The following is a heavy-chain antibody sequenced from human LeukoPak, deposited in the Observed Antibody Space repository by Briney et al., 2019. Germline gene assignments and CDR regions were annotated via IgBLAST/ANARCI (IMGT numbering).Heavy chain of an antibody. V-gene: IGHV1-58*02. CDR3: AADDLSTGF. J-gene: IGHJ4*02. CDR2: IVVGSGNT. CDR1: GFIFINSA. Sequence: SVKVSCKASGFIFINSAMQWVRQARGQRLEWIGWIVVGSGNTNYAQKFQERVTITRDMSTSTAYMELSSLRSEDTAVYYCAADDLSTGFWGQGTLVTVSS. D-gene: IGHD5/OR15-5a*01.